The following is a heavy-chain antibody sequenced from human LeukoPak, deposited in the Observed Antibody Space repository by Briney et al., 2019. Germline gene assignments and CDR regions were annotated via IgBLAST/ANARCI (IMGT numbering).Heavy chain of an antibody. V-gene: IGHV3-33*01. D-gene: IGHD3-22*01. Sequence: GRSLRLSCAASGFSLSAYGVHWVRQAPGKGLEWVAVIWYDGTSKDYADSVKGRFTFSRDNSKNTLYLQMNSLRAEDTAVYYCARNYYDSSGFDMGYWGQGTLVTVSS. CDR2: IWYDGTSK. CDR3: ARNYYDSSGFDMGY. J-gene: IGHJ4*02. CDR1: GFSLSAYG.